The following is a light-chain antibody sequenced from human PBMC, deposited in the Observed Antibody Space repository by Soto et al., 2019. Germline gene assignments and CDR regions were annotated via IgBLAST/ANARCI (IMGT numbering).Light chain of an antibody. Sequence: QSALTQPASVSGSPGQSITISCTGTSSDVGGYNYVSWYQQHPGKAPKLMIYEVSNRPSGVSNRFSGSKSGNTASLTISGLQAEDEADYYCVAWDDNLSSRVFGGGTKLTVL. V-gene: IGLV2-14*01. CDR1: SSDVGGYNY. CDR2: EVS. J-gene: IGLJ3*02. CDR3: VAWDDNLSSRV.